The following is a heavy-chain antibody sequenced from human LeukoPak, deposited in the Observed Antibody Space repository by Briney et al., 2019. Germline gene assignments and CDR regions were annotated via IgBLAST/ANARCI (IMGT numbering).Heavy chain of an antibody. CDR3: ARAGSHYDSSGYMSFDY. CDR1: GFTFSDYY. V-gene: IGHV3-11*01. Sequence: AGGSLRLSCAASGFTFSDYYMSWIRQAPGKGLEWVSYISSSGITIYYADSVKGRFTISRDTAKNSLYLQMNSLRAEDTAVYYCARAGSHYDSSGYMSFDYWGQGTLVTVSS. CDR2: ISSSGITI. J-gene: IGHJ4*02. D-gene: IGHD3-22*01.